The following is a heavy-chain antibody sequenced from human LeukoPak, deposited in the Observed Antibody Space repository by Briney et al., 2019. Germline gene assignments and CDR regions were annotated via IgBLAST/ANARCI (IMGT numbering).Heavy chain of an antibody. CDR3: ARQGARAFDY. CDR1: GGSISSSSYF. Sequence: KPSETLSLTCTVSGGSISSSSYFWGWIRQPPGKGLESIGTFYYSGSTYYNPSLKSRVTISVDTSKNQFSLKLTSVTAAVTAVYYCARQGARAFDYWGQGTLVTVSS. J-gene: IGHJ4*02. CDR2: FYYSGST. V-gene: IGHV4-39*01. D-gene: IGHD1-26*01.